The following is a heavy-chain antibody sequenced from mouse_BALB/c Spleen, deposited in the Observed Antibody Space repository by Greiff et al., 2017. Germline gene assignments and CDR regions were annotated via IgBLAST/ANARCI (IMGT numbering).Heavy chain of an antibody. V-gene: IGHV5-6-4*01. CDR1: GFTFSSYT. J-gene: IGHJ3*01. CDR3: TRENWDWFAY. D-gene: IGHD4-1*01. CDR2: ISSGGSYT. Sequence: EVQGVESGGGLVKPGGSLKLSCAASGFTFSSYTMSWVRQTPEKRLEWVATISSGGSYTYYPDSVKGRFTISRDNAKNTLYLQMSSLKSEDTAMYYCTRENWDWFAYWGQGTLVTVSA.